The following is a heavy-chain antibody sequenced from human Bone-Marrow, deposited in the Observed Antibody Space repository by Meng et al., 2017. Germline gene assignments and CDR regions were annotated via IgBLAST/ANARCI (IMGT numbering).Heavy chain of an antibody. D-gene: IGHD3-16*01. CDR1: GFTFSDHY. V-gene: IGHV3-11*01. CDR3: GRGHWGLDY. J-gene: IGHJ4*02. CDR2: ISKSGTTR. Sequence: GAVVGCGGGLVEPGGSLRLSCTVSGFTFSDHYMSWIRQAPGKGLEWVSFISKSGTTRDYADSVKGRFTISRDDAKKSLYLQMDSLKVEDTAMYYCGRGHWGLDYWGQGTLVTVSS.